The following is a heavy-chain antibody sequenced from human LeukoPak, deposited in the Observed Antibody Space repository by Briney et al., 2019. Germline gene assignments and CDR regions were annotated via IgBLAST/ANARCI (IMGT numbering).Heavy chain of an antibody. CDR1: GGTFSSYA. D-gene: IGHD3-10*01. CDR2: IIPILGTA. CDR3: AREVNYGSGSYYKPYNWFDP. Sequence: AASVKVSCKASGGTFSSYAISWVRQAPGQGLEWMGGIIPILGTANYAQKFQGRVTITADESTSTAYKELRSLRSDDTAVYYCAREVNYGSGSYYKPYNWFDPWGQGTLVTVSS. V-gene: IGHV1-69*13. J-gene: IGHJ5*02.